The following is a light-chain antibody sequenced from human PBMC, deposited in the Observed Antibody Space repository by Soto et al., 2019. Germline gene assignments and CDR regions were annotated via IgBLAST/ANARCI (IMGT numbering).Light chain of an antibody. Sequence: QSALTQPRSVSGSPGQSVTISCTGTSSDVGGYNYVSWYQQHPDKAPKVMIYDVTKRPSGVPDRFSGSKSGNTASLTISGLQAEDEADYYCCSYAGSYIYVFGTGTKHTVL. J-gene: IGLJ1*01. CDR2: DVT. CDR1: SSDVGGYNY. CDR3: CSYAGSYIYV. V-gene: IGLV2-11*01.